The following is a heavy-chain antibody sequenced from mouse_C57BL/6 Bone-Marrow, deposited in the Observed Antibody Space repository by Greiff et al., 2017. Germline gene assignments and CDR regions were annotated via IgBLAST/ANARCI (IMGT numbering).Heavy chain of an antibody. CDR1: GYTFTSYW. V-gene: IGHV1-64*01. CDR2: IHPNSGST. J-gene: IGHJ4*01. CDR3: ARRSNYCYYAMDY. Sequence: QVHVKQPGAELVKPGASVKLSCKASGYTFTSYWMHWVKQRPGQGLEWIGMIHPNSGSTNYNEKFKSKATLTVDKSSSTAYMQLSSLTSDDSAVYYCARRSNYCYYAMDYWGQGTSVTVSS. D-gene: IGHD2-5*01.